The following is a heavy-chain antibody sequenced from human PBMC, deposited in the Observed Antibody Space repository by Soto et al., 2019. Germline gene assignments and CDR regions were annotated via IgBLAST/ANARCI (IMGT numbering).Heavy chain of an antibody. CDR1: GFTFTNYW. J-gene: IGHJ4*02. D-gene: IGHD3-10*01. CDR3: ARGSGSDY. Sequence: EVQLVESGGGLVQPGGSLRLSCAASGFTFTNYWMNWVRQAPGKGLVWVSRINSDGSSTNYADSVKGRFTISRDNAKNTVYLQMNSLRAEDTPVYYCARGSGSDYWGQGTLVTVSS. CDR2: INSDGSST. V-gene: IGHV3-74*01.